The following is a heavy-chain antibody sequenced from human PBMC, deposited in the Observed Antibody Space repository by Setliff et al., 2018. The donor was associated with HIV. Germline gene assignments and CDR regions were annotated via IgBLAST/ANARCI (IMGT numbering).Heavy chain of an antibody. CDR2: IYTSGST. D-gene: IGHD2-2*01. J-gene: IGHJ4*02. CDR3: ARDRMPMASWVPDK. CDR1: GGSINSTSYY. V-gene: IGHV4-39*07. Sequence: PSETLSLTCTVSGGSINSTSYYWGWIRQPPGKGLEWIGRIYTSGSTNYNPSLKSRVIMSVDTSKNQFSLNLSSVTAADTAVYYCARDRMPMASWVPDKWGQGTLVTVSS.